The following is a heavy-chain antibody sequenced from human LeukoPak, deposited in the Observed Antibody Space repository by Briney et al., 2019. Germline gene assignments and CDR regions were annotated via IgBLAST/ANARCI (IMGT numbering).Heavy chain of an antibody. CDR1: GYSFTSYW. J-gene: IGHJ6*03. Sequence: GESLKISCKGSGYSFTSYWIGWVRQMPGKGLEWMGIIYPGDSDTRYSPSFQGQVTISADKSISTAYLQWSSLKASDTAMYYCARRGYSYGSYYYCYMDVWGKGTTVTVSS. D-gene: IGHD5-18*01. V-gene: IGHV5-51*01. CDR3: ARRGYSYGSYYYCYMDV. CDR2: IYPGDSDT.